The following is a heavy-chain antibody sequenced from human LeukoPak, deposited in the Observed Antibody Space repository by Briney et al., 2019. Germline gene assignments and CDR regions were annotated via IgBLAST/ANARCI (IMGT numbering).Heavy chain of an antibody. D-gene: IGHD3-16*01. V-gene: IGHV1-69*13. CDR3: ARELGSGGYFDY. CDR2: IIPIFGTA. Sequence: GASVKVSCKASGGTFSSYAISWVRQAPGQGLEWMGGIIPIFGTANYAQKFQGRVTITADESTSTAYMELSSLRSEDTAVYYCARELGSGGYFDYWGQGTLVTVSS. J-gene: IGHJ4*02. CDR1: GGTFSSYA.